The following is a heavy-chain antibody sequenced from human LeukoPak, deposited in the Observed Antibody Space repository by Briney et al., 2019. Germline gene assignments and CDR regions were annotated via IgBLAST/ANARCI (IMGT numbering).Heavy chain of an antibody. D-gene: IGHD5-18*01. V-gene: IGHV3-30*04. Sequence: GGSLRLSCAASGFTFSSYAMHWVRQAPGKGLEWVAVISYDGSNKYYADSVKGRFTISRDNSKNTLYLQMNSLRAEDTAVYYCVRGGGYSYGSKFDYWGQGTLVTVSS. CDR1: GFTFSSYA. CDR2: ISYDGSNK. J-gene: IGHJ4*02. CDR3: VRGGGYSYGSKFDY.